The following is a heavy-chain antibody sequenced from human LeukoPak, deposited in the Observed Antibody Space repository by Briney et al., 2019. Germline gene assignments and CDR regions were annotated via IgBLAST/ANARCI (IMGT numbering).Heavy chain of an antibody. D-gene: IGHD3-10*01. V-gene: IGHV1-46*01. Sequence: ASVKVSCKASGYTFTNYYMHWVRQAPGQGLEWMGIINPSGGSTSYAQKFQGRVTMTRDTSTSTVYMELRSLRSEDTAVYYCARDFMKGRRQTYANWFDPWGQGTLVTLSS. CDR2: INPSGGST. J-gene: IGHJ5*02. CDR1: GYTFTNYY. CDR3: ARDFMKGRRQTYANWFDP.